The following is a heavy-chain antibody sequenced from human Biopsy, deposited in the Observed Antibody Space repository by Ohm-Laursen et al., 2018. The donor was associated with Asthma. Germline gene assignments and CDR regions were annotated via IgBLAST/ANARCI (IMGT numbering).Heavy chain of an antibody. V-gene: IGHV4-31*02. Sequence: SQTLSLTCTVSGDSITSGGCCWNWICQHPGKGLEWIGYIHHSGTSYFNPSLKSRVSFSRDTSKNQFSLRLSSVTAADTAVYYCARASVATSSNWFDPWGQGTLVTVSS. CDR1: GDSITSGGCC. CDR2: IHHSGTS. D-gene: IGHD5-12*01. J-gene: IGHJ5*02. CDR3: ARASVATSSNWFDP.